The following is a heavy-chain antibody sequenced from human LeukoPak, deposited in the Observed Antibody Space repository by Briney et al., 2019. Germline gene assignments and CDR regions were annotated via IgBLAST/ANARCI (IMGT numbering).Heavy chain of an antibody. CDR2: ISSNGGST. D-gene: IGHD1-26*01. Sequence: GGSLRLSCAASGFTFSSYAMHWVRQAPGKGLEYVSGISSNGGSTNYANSVKGRFTISRDNSKNTLYLQMGSLRVGDMAVYYCARDLRGSNAYWGRGTLVTVSS. CDR1: GFTFSSYA. V-gene: IGHV3-64*01. J-gene: IGHJ4*02. CDR3: ARDLRGSNAY.